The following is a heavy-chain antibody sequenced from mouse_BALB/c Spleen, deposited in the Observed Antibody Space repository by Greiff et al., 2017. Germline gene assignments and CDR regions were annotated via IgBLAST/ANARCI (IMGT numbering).Heavy chain of an antibody. CDR1: GFTFSSFG. CDR2: ISSGSSTI. V-gene: IGHV5-17*02. CDR3: ARAITSYYFDY. D-gene: IGHD2-4*01. Sequence: EVKVVESGGGLVQPGGSRKLSCAASGFTFSSFGMHWVRQAPEKGLEWVAYISSGSSTIYYADTVKGRFTISRDNPKNTLFLQMTSLRSEDTAMYYCARAITSYYFDYWGQGTTLTVSS. J-gene: IGHJ2*01.